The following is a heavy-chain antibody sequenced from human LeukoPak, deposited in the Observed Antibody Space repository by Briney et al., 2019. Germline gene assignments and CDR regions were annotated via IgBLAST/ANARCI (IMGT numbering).Heavy chain of an antibody. V-gene: IGHV3-49*03. J-gene: IGHJ5*02. D-gene: IGHD1-26*01. Sequence: PGGSLTLSCTASGFTFGDYAMSWFRQAPGEGLEWVGFIRSKAYGGTTEYAASVKGRFTISRDDSKSIAYLQMNSLKTEDTAVYYCTRVGATEWFDPWGQGTLVTVSS. CDR3: TRVGATEWFDP. CDR2: IRSKAYGGTT. CDR1: GFTFGDYA.